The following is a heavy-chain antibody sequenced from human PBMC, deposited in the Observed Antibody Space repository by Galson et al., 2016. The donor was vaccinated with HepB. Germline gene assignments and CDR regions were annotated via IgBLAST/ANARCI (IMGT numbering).Heavy chain of an antibody. CDR2: INHSRST. CDR3: ASQEDDYGDYYYYGMDV. D-gene: IGHD4-17*01. CDR1: GGSFSGYY. J-gene: IGHJ6*02. Sequence: ETLSLTCGVYGGSFSGYYWSWVRQPPGKGLEWIGEINHSRSTNYNPSLKSRVIISVDMSKNQFSLKLGSVTAADTAVYYCASQEDDYGDYYYYGMDVWGQGTTVTVSS. V-gene: IGHV4-34*01.